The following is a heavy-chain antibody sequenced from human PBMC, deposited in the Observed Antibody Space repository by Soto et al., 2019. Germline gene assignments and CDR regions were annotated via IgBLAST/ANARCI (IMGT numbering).Heavy chain of an antibody. J-gene: IGHJ6*03. V-gene: IGHV1-18*01. D-gene: IGHD6-19*01. CDR2: ISAYNGNT. Sequence: QDQLVQSGVEVKKPGASVKVSCKASGYSFTNYGITWVRQAPGQGFEWMGWISAYNGNTNYAQQFQGRGTLTTDASTSTAYLELRSLRPDDTAVYYCARDRGVAPPVAGNTHYYYYMDVLGKGTTVTVSS. CDR3: ARDRGVAPPVAGNTHYYYYMDV. CDR1: GYSFTNYG.